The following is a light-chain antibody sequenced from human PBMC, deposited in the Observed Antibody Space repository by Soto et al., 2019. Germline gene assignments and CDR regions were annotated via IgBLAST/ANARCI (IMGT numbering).Light chain of an antibody. Sequence: QTVVTQEPSLTVSPGGTVTLTCGSSTGAVTSNHHPYWFQQKAGQAPRTLIYDTSNKHSWTPARFSGSLLGDKAALTLPGAQPEDEAQYYCLLSYNAARVFGGGTKLTVL. V-gene: IGLV7-46*01. CDR2: DTS. CDR3: LLSYNAARV. CDR1: TGAVTSNHH. J-gene: IGLJ2*01.